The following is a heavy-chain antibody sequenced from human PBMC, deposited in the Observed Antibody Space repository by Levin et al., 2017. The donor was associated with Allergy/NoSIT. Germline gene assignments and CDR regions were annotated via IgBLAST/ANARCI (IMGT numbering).Heavy chain of an antibody. J-gene: IGHJ4*02. CDR1: GGSVSSGNYC. D-gene: IGHD5-18*01. V-gene: IGHV4-61*03. Sequence: SQTLSLTCTVSGGSVSSGNYCWSWIRQPPGKGLEWIGYIYYNGSTNYNPSLKSRVTISAHTSNNYFSLKLTSVTAADTAIYYCARDVAQGNSWPRYWGQGTLVTVSS. CDR3: ARDVAQGNSWPRY. CDR2: IYYNGST.